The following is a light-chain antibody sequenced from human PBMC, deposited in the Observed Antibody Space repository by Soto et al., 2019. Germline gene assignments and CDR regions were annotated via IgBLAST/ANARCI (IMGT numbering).Light chain of an antibody. CDR1: SSDVGGYNY. V-gene: IGLV2-8*01. J-gene: IGLJ1*01. CDR2: EVT. Sequence: QSVLTQPPSASGSPGQSVTISCTGTSSDVGGYNYVSWYQQHPGKAPKLMIYEVTKRPSGVPDRFSGSKSASTASLTVSGLQAEDEADYYCSSYAGTYTFYVFGTGTKVTVL. CDR3: SSYAGTYTFYV.